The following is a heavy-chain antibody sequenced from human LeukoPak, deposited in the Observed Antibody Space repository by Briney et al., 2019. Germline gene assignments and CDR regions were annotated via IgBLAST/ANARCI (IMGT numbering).Heavy chain of an antibody. Sequence: GRSLRLSCAASGFTFSDHYIDWVRQAAGNGLEWVGRTRNKANSYTPEYAGSVKGRFTISRDDSNNSLYLQINCLKNEETAVYYCAREGKRITMVRGVITPRGYYYMDVWGKGTTVTVSS. CDR2: TRNKANSYTP. CDR1: GFTFSDHY. CDR3: AREGKRITMVRGVITPRGYYYMDV. J-gene: IGHJ6*03. D-gene: IGHD3-10*01. V-gene: IGHV3-72*01.